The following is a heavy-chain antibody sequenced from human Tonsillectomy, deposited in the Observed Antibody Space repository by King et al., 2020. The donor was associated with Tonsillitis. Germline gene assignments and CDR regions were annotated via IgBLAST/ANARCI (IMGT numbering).Heavy chain of an antibody. Sequence: QVQLHESGPGLVRPSQTLSLTCTVSGDSINTDIYFWNWIRQPAGKGLEWIGRVQSTGRTNSNPSLKSRVTMSVDTSKNQFSLKLSSVTAADTAVYYCAREDYGDYPYWGQGTLVTVSS. J-gene: IGHJ4*02. CDR2: VQSTGRT. V-gene: IGHV4-61*02. CDR3: AREDYGDYPY. D-gene: IGHD4-17*01. CDR1: GDSINTDIYF.